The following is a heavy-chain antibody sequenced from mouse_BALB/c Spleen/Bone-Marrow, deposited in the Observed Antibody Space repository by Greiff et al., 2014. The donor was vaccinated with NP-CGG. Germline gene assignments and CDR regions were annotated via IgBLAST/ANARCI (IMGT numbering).Heavy chain of an antibody. CDR3: ARGGISVDY. CDR2: IYPGDGDT. CDR1: GYAFSVYW. Sequence: VQLQQSGAELVRPGSSVKISCKASGYAFSVYWMNWVKQRPGQGLEWIGQIYPGDGDTNYNGKFKGRATLTADKSSNTAYVQLSSLTSEDSAVYFRARGGISVDYWGQGTTLTVSS. J-gene: IGHJ2*01. V-gene: IGHV1-80*01.